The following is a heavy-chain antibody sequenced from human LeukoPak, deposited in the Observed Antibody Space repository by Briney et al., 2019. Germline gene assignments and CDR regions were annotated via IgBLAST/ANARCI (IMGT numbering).Heavy chain of an antibody. J-gene: IGHJ5*02. CDR3: AKDREGGSRLRGWFDP. CDR1: GFTFKNYG. CDR2: ISGSVVST. V-gene: IGHV3-23*01. Sequence: GGSLRLSCAASGFTFKNYGMSWVRQAPGKGLEWVSLISGSVVSTYYADSVKGRFTISRDNSKNTLYLQMNSLRAEDTAVYYCAKDREGGSRLRGWFDPWGQGTLVTVSS. D-gene: IGHD3-10*01.